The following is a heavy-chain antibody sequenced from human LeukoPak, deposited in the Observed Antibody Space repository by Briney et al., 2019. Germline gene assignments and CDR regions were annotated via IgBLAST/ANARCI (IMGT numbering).Heavy chain of an antibody. CDR2: IYYSGST. V-gene: IGHV4-39*01. CDR1: GGSISSSSYD. Sequence: SETLSLTCTGSGGSISSSSYDWGGIRQPPGKGREWIGSIYYSGSTYYNPSLKSRVTVSVDTSKNQFSLKLSSVTAADTAVYYCARPGSYYDYWGQGTLVTVSS. D-gene: IGHD3-10*01. CDR3: ARPGSYYDY. J-gene: IGHJ4*02.